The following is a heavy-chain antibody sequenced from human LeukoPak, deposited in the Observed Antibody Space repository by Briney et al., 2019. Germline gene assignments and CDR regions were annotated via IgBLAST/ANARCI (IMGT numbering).Heavy chain of an antibody. CDR1: VGSISSGNW. CDR3: ATAPILRGEGGEHYKYGMDV. D-gene: IGHD2-2*02. J-gene: IGHJ6*02. CDR2: IYHNGTL. Sequence: SGTLSLTCAVSVGSISSGNWWTWVRPSPGKGLEWIGEIYHNGTLNYNPSLKSRVTISADSFKNHFSLKLTSVTAADTAVYYCATAPILRGEGGEHYKYGMDVWGQGTTVIVSS. V-gene: IGHV4-4*02.